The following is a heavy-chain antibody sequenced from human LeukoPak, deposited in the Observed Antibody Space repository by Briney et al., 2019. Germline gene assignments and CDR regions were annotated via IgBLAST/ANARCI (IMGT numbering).Heavy chain of an antibody. Sequence: SETLSLTCAVYGGSFSGYYWSWIRQPPGKGLEWIGEINHSGSTNYNPSLKSRVTISVDTSKNQFSLKLSSVTAADTAVYYCARVIYSYGFATYFGYWGQGTLVTVSS. CDR1: GGSFSGYY. CDR3: ARVIYSYGFATYFGY. J-gene: IGHJ4*02. CDR2: INHSGST. D-gene: IGHD5-18*01. V-gene: IGHV4-34*01.